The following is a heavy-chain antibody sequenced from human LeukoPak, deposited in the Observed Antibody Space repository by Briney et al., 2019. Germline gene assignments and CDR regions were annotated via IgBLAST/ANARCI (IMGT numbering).Heavy chain of an antibody. CDR3: ARALGQLCPRPMCAFDI. D-gene: IGHD2-2*01. J-gene: IGHJ3*02. CDR2: IIPIFGTA. CDR1: GGTFSSYA. V-gene: IGHV1-69*05. Sequence: SVKVSCKASGGTFSSYAISWVRQAPGQGLEWMGGIIPIFGTANYAQKFQGRVTITTDESTSTAYMELSSLRSEDTAMYYCARALGQLCPRPMCAFDIWGQGTVVTVSS.